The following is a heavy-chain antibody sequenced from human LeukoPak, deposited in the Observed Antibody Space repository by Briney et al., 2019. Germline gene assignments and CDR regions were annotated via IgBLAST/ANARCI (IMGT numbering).Heavy chain of an antibody. V-gene: IGHV3-23*01. Sequence: PGGSLRLSCTASGFTFSNYAITWVRQAPGKGLEWVSTISGHGALKYYVDSVRGRFTISRDNSKNTLYLQMNSLSAEDTAVYYCATQRVVLLWFGEYYYWGQGTLVTVSS. CDR2: ISGHGALK. D-gene: IGHD3-10*01. CDR3: ATQRVVLLWFGEYYY. CDR1: GFTFSNYA. J-gene: IGHJ4*02.